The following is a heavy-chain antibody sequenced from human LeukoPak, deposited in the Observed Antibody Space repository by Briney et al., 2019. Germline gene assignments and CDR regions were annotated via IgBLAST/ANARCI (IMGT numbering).Heavy chain of an antibody. CDR2: TYYSGST. D-gene: IGHD6-13*01. CDR1: GGSISSGGYY. J-gene: IGHJ5*02. Sequence: SETLSLTCTVSGGSISSGGYYWSWIRQHPGKGLEWIGYTYYSGSTYYNPSLKSRVTISVDTSKNQFSLNLTSVTAADTAVYYCARGAAANGPWFDPWGQGTLDTVSS. V-gene: IGHV4-31*03. CDR3: ARGAAANGPWFDP.